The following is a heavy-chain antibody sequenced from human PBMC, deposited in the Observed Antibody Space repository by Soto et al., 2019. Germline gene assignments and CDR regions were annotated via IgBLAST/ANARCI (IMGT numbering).Heavy chain of an antibody. V-gene: IGHV1-3*05. CDR3: ARAVAVPADFDY. CDR1: GYTFTGYA. D-gene: IGHD6-19*01. Sequence: QVQLVQSGAEEKKPGASVKVSWKASGYTFTGYAMHWVRQAPGQRLEWMGWINAGNGNTKYSQKFQGRVTITRDTAASAAYMELSSLSSEDTAVYYCARAVAVPADFDYWGQGTLVTVSS. J-gene: IGHJ4*02. CDR2: INAGNGNT.